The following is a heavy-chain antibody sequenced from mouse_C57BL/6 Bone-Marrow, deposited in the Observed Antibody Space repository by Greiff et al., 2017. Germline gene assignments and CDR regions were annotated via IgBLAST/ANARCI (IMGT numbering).Heavy chain of an antibody. CDR3: ARRPGSRFDY. Sequence: EVKLMESGGDLVKPGGSLKLSCAASGFTFSSYGMSWVRQTPDKRLEWVATISSGGSYTYYPDSVKGRFTISRDNAKNTLYLQMSSLKSEDTAMYYCARRPGSRFDYWGKGTTLTVSS. V-gene: IGHV5-6*02. J-gene: IGHJ2*01. CDR1: GFTFSSYG. D-gene: IGHD1-1*01. CDR2: ISSGGSYT.